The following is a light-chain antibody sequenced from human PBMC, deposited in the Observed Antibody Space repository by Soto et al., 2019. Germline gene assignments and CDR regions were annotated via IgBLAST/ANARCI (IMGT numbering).Light chain of an antibody. Sequence: EIVMTQSPGFLSVSPGERVTLSCKASHSINRNLAWYQQKPGQGPRLLIYSASTRAAGIPPRFSGRGSGTEFTLTISSLQSEDFAVYDCQQYDNWPLLFGGGTKVGSK. CDR1: HSINRN. V-gene: IGKV3-15*01. J-gene: IGKJ4*02. CDR2: SAS. CDR3: QQYDNWPLL.